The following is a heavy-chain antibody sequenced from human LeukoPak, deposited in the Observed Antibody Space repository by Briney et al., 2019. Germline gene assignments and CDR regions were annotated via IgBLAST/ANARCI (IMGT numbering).Heavy chain of an antibody. CDR1: GGSFSGYY. J-gene: IGHJ4*02. Sequence: SETLSLTCAVYGGSFSGYYWSWIRQPPGKGLEWIGEINHSGSTNYNPSLKSRVTISVDTSKNQFSLKLSSVTAADTAVYYCARDWTAWNYENWGQGTLVTVSS. D-gene: IGHD1-7*01. CDR2: INHSGST. V-gene: IGHV4-34*01. CDR3: ARDWTAWNYEN.